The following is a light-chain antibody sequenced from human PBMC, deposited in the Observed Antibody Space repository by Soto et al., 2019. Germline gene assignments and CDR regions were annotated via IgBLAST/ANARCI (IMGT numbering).Light chain of an antibody. CDR3: QQYDSTPPT. CDR2: GAS. V-gene: IGKV3-20*01. CDR1: QSVNSNY. J-gene: IGKJ1*01. Sequence: IVLTQSPVTLSLSPGDRATLSCRASQSVNSNYLAWYQRKPGQAPRLLIYGASNRATDIPYRFSASGSGTDFTLTITRLEAEDFAVYYCQQYDSTPPTFGQGTKVEVK.